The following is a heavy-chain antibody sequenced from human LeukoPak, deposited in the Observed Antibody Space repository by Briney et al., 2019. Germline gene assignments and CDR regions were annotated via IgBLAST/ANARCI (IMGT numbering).Heavy chain of an antibody. J-gene: IGHJ6*02. V-gene: IGHV4-34*01. D-gene: IGHD4-4*01. Sequence: PSETLSLTCAVYGGSFSGYYWSWIRQPPGKGLEWIGEINHSGSTNYNPSLKSRVTISVDTSKNQFSLKLSSVTAADTAVYYCASRGVTPGVYYYGMDVWGQGTTVTVSS. CDR1: GGSFSGYY. CDR2: INHSGST. CDR3: ASRGVTPGVYYYGMDV.